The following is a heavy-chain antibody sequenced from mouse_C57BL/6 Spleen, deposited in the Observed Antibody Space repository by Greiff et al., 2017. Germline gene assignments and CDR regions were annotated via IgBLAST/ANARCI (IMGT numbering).Heavy chain of an antibody. J-gene: IGHJ2*01. CDR2: IHPNSGST. CDR3: ARAEITTVVGGYFDY. CDR1: GYTFTSYW. V-gene: IGHV1-64*01. Sequence: QVQLQQPGAELVKPGASVKLSCKASGYTFTSYWMHWVKQRPGQGLEWIGMIHPNSGSTNYNEKFKSKATLTVDKSSSTAYMQLSSLTSEDSAVXDCARAEITTVVGGYFDYWGKGTTLTVSS. D-gene: IGHD1-1*01.